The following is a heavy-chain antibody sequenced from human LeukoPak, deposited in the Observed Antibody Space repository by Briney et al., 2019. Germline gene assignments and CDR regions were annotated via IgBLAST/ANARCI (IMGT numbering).Heavy chain of an antibody. D-gene: IGHD2-2*02. Sequence: RPGGSLRLSCAASGCTFSSYAMSWVRQAPGKGLEWVSAISGSGGSTYYADSVKGRFTISRDNSKNTLYLQMNSLRAEDTAVYYCAKVYMISIRDYWFDPWGQGTLVTVSS. J-gene: IGHJ5*02. V-gene: IGHV3-23*01. CDR3: AKVYMISIRDYWFDP. CDR2: ISGSGGST. CDR1: GCTFSSYA.